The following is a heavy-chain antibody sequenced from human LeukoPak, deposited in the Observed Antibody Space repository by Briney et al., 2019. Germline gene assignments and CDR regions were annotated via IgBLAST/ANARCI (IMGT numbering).Heavy chain of an antibody. CDR1: GFTVSSNY. D-gene: IGHD2-8*02. CDR2: IYSGGNT. Sequence: PGGSLRLSCAASGFTVSSNYMSWVRQTPGEGLEWVSVIYSGGNTHYIDSVKGRFTISRDNSKNTLYLQMNNLRAEDTAMYYCARDGGGVLGYWGQGTLVTVSS. V-gene: IGHV3-53*01. J-gene: IGHJ4*02. CDR3: ARDGGGVLGY.